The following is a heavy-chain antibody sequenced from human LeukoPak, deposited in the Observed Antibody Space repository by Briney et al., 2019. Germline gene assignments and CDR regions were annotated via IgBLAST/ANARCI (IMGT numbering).Heavy chain of an antibody. D-gene: IGHD6-13*01. CDR3: ARHPSVGRGQQPGVCNWFDP. V-gene: IGHV4-59*01. J-gene: IGHJ5*02. CDR1: GGSISSYY. Sequence: SETLSLTCTVSGGSISSYYWSWIRQPPGKGLEWIGYIYYSGSTNYNPSLKSRVTISVDTSKNQFSLKLSSVIAADTAVYYCARHPSVGRGQQPGVCNWFDPWGQGTLVTVSS. CDR2: IYYSGST.